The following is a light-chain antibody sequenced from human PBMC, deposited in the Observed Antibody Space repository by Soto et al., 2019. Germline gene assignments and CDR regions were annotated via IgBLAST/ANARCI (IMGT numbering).Light chain of an antibody. CDR3: QHYGCSPLT. J-gene: IGKJ4*01. CDR1: QSVSSSY. Sequence: EIVLTQSPGTLSLSPGERATLSCRASQSVSSSYLAWYQQKPGQAPRLLIYGASSKATGIPDRCSGSGSGTDFSLTMSSLEPYEFAVYYWQHYGCSPLTFSGGTKVEIK. V-gene: IGKV3-20*01. CDR2: GAS.